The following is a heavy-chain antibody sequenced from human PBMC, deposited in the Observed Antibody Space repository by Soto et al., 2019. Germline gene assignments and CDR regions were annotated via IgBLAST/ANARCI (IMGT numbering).Heavy chain of an antibody. CDR3: ARASGGLLWFGEPPSRWFDP. J-gene: IGHJ5*02. D-gene: IGHD3-10*01. CDR1: GGSISSGGYS. V-gene: IGHV4-30-2*01. CDR2: IYHSGST. Sequence: SETLSLTCAVSGGSISSGGYSWSWIRQPPGKGLEWIGYIYHSGSTYYNPSLKSRVTISVDRSKNQFSLKLSSVTAADTAVYYCARASGGLLWFGEPPSRWFDPWGQGTLVTVSS.